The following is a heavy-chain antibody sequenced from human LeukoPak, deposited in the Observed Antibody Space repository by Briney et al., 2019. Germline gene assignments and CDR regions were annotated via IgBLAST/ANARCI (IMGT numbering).Heavy chain of an antibody. CDR3: ARRAGGFENQPLSGYGMDV. J-gene: IGHJ6*02. V-gene: IGHV1-18*01. Sequence: ASVKVSCNASGYTFTSYGISWVRQAPGQGLKGMGWISAYNGSTNYAQKVQVRVTITTDRSTSTAYLELRSMRSDDTAVYYCARRAGGFENQPLSGYGMDVWGQGTTVTVSS. D-gene: IGHD3-10*01. CDR1: GYTFTSYG. CDR2: ISAYNGST.